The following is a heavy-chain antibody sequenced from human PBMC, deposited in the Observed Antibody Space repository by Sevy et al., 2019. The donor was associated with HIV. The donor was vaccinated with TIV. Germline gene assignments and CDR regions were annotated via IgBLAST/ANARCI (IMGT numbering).Heavy chain of an antibody. V-gene: IGHV4-59*08. J-gene: IGHJ4*02. Sequence: SETLSLTCTVSGSSISGFSWSWIRQPPWKGPDWIGYFYNSGRTNYTPSLKSRVTISVDTSKNQFSLKLNSVTAADTAVYYCARAHTSGWFHYWGQGTLVTVSS. CDR3: ARAHTSGWFHY. CDR2: FYNSGRT. CDR1: GSSISGFS. D-gene: IGHD6-19*01.